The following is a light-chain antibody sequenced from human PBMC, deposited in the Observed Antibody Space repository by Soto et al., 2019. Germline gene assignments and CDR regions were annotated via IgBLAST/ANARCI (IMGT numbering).Light chain of an antibody. J-gene: IGKJ1*01. V-gene: IGKV1-5*01. Sequence: DIQMTQSPSTLSASVGDRVTNTCRASQSIKNWLAWYQKKPRKTPKLLNYDASSLENRVPTRFSGSGSGTEFTLTISSLQPDDFATYYCQQYNSYLWTFGQGTKVDIK. CDR1: QSIKNW. CDR2: DAS. CDR3: QQYNSYLWT.